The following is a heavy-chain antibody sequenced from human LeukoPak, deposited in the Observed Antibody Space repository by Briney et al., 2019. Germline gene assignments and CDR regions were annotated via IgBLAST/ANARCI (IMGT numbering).Heavy chain of an antibody. J-gene: IGHJ4*02. D-gene: IGHD1-26*01. Sequence: GGSLRLSCAASGFTFSSYGMRWARQAPGKGLEWVAVIWNDGSDKYYADSVKGRFTISRDNSKNTLYLQMNSLGAEDTAVYYCAKPTRGSGSFLIDFWGQGTLVTVSS. CDR1: GFTFSSYG. CDR2: IWNDGSDK. V-gene: IGHV3-33*06. CDR3: AKPTRGSGSFLIDF.